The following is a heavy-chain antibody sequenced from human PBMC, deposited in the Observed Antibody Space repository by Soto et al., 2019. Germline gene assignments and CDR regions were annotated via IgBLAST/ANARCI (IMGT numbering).Heavy chain of an antibody. CDR2: ISGSGGST. D-gene: IGHD2-2*01. V-gene: IGHV3-23*01. J-gene: IGHJ4*02. Sequence: GGSLRLSCAASGFTFSSYAMSWVRQAPGKGLEWVSAISGSGGSTYYADSVKGRFTISRDNSKNTLYLQMNSLRAEDTAVYYCAKGPTIVVVPALDYWGQGTLVTVSS. CDR3: AKGPTIVVVPALDY. CDR1: GFTFSSYA.